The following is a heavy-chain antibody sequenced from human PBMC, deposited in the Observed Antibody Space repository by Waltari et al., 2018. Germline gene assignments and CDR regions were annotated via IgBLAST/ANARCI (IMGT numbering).Heavy chain of an antibody. CDR2: IDWADDK. CDR3: ARLYDSSGYFSYYFDS. Sequence: QVTLRESGPALVKPTQTLTLTCTFSGFSLSTSGMCVSWIRQPPGKALEWLALIDWADDKYSNTSLKTRLTISKDTSKNQVVLTMTNMDPVDTATYYCARLYDSSGYFSYYFDSWGQGTLVTVSS. CDR1: GFSLSTSGMC. V-gene: IGHV2-70*01. D-gene: IGHD3-22*01. J-gene: IGHJ4*02.